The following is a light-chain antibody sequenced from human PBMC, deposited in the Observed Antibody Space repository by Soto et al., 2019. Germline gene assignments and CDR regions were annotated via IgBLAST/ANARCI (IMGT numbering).Light chain of an antibody. CDR2: GAS. Sequence: EIVMTQSPATLSVSPGERATLSCRASQSISSNLAWYQQKPGQAPRLLIYGASTRATGIPARFSGSGPGTEFTLTITSLQSEDVAVYYCQQYHNWPPWTFAPGTKVDI. J-gene: IGKJ1*01. CDR1: QSISSN. V-gene: IGKV3-15*01. CDR3: QQYHNWPPWT.